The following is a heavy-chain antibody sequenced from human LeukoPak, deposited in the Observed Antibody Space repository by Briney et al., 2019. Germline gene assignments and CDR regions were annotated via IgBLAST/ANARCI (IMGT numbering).Heavy chain of an antibody. CDR1: GFTFSSYV. J-gene: IGHJ4*02. D-gene: IGHD2-21*02. CDR3: ARDGDWAFDN. Sequence: GGSLRLSCAASGFTFSSYVMSWIRQAPGKGLEWVSYINHNAETIYYADSVKGRFTISRDNAKNVLYLQMNRLRDGDTTVYFCARDGDWAFDNWGQGTLVTVSS. V-gene: IGHV3-48*02. CDR2: INHNAETI.